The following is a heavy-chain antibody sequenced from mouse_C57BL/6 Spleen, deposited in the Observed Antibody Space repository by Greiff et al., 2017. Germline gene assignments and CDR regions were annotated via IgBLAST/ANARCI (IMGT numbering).Heavy chain of an antibody. CDR3: ARHYGCSCRCFDV. CDR2: IDPEDGET. D-gene: IGHD1-1*01. CDR1: GLNIKDYY. V-gene: IGHV14-2*01. J-gene: IGHJ1*03. Sequence: VQPQQSGAELVKPGASVKLSCTASGLNIKDYYMHWVKQRTEQGLEWIGRIDPEDGETKYAPKFQGKATIKADTSSNTAYQQLSSLTSVDTAVYYCARHYGCSCRCFDVWGTGTTVTVSS.